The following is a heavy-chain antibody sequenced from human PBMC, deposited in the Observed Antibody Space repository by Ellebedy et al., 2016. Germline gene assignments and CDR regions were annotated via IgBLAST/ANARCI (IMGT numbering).Heavy chain of an antibody. J-gene: IGHJ4*02. D-gene: IGHD3-3*01. CDR2: INQDGSER. CDR1: GLTYW. V-gene: IGHV3-7*01. CDR3: ARDGSEWSRDY. Sequence: GGSLRLXXAASGLTYWMNWVRQAPGKGLEWVANINQDGSERQYVGSVKGRFTISRDNAKNSLFLQMNSLRVEDTAVYYCARDGSEWSRDYWGQGTLVTVSS.